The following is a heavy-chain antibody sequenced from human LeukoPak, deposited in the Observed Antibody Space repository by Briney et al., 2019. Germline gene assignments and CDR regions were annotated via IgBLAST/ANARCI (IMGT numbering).Heavy chain of an antibody. CDR1: GFTLRSYG. D-gene: IGHD3-3*01. V-gene: IGHV3-33*01. CDR2: VWYDGGNR. Sequence: GGSLRLSCVASGFTLRSYGMHWVRQAPGRGLEWVAVVWYDGGNRYYVDSVKGRFTISRDNSKNTLYLQMNSLRAEDTAVYYCARDFGCDYDAFDIWGQGTVVTVSS. CDR3: ARDFGCDYDAFDI. J-gene: IGHJ3*02.